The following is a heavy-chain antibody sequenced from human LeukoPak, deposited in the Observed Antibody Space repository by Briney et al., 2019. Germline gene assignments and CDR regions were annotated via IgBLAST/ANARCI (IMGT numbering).Heavy chain of an antibody. V-gene: IGHV3-23*01. CDR2: ITTSDGNT. CDR3: AKDGGLWVSAHWGDS. CDR1: GFIVSSDY. J-gene: IGHJ4*02. Sequence: GGSLRLSCAVSGFIVSSDYMSWVRQAPGRGLEWVSTITTSDGNTYYADSVKGRFTVSRDNSKNTLFLQMNSLRAEDTAVYYCAKDGGLWVSAHWGDSWGRGTLVTVSS. D-gene: IGHD7-27*01.